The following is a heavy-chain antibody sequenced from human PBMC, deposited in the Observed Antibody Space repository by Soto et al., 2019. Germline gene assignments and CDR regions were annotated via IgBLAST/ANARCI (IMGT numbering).Heavy chain of an antibody. V-gene: IGHV3-30*18. CDR3: AKGAPPIVVVPAAIDDYYYYGMDV. CDR1: GFTFSSYG. D-gene: IGHD2-2*01. J-gene: IGHJ6*02. Sequence: PGGSLRLSCAASGFTFSSYGMHWVRQAPGKGLEWVAVISYDGSNKYYADSVKGRFTISRDNSKNTLYLQMNSLRAEDTAVYYCAKGAPPIVVVPAAIDDYYYYGMDVWGQGTTVTVSS. CDR2: ISYDGSNK.